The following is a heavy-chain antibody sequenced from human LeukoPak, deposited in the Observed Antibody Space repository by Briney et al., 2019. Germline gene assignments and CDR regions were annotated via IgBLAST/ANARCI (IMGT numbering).Heavy chain of an antibody. V-gene: IGHV3-23*01. J-gene: IGHJ5*02. CDR2: ISGSGGST. Sequence: PAGSLRLSCAASGCTFSSYAMSWIRHAPGKGLEWFSTISGSGGSTYYADSKNGRSTTSRDNYKNTLYLQMNSLSADNTAVYYCAKDHRSFHGTTEFDPWGQGTLVSVSS. CDR3: AKDHRSFHGTTEFDP. D-gene: IGHD6-13*01. CDR1: GCTFSSYA.